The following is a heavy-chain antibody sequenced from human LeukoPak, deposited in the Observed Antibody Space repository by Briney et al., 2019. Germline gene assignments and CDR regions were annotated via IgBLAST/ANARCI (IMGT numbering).Heavy chain of an antibody. CDR2: MHPNSGNT. CDR1: GYTFTSYD. Sequence: ASVKVSCKASGYTFTSYDINWVRQATGQGLEWMGWMHPNSGNTGYAQKFQGRVTMTRNTSISTAYMELSSLRSGDTAVYYCARALRITIFGVVIGAWFDPWGQGTLVTVSS. V-gene: IGHV1-8*01. CDR3: ARALRITIFGVVIGAWFDP. J-gene: IGHJ5*02. D-gene: IGHD3-3*01.